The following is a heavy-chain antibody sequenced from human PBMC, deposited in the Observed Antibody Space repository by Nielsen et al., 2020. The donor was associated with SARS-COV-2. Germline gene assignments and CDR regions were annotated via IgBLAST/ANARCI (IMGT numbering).Heavy chain of an antibody. CDR2: FDPEDGET. J-gene: IGHJ5*02. D-gene: IGHD2-15*01. CDR1: GYTLTELS. CDR3: ATGPPIAAYNWFDP. V-gene: IGHV1-24*01. Sequence: SVKVSCKVSGYTLTELSMHWVRQAPGKGLEWMGGFDPEDGETIYAQKFQGRVTMTEDTSTDTAYMELSSLRSEDTAVYYCATGPPIAAYNWFDPWGQGTLVTVSS.